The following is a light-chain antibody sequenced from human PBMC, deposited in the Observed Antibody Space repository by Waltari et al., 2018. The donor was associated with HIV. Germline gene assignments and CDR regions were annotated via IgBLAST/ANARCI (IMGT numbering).Light chain of an antibody. J-gene: IGLJ3*02. V-gene: IGLV2-14*01. CDR3: CSYTSAATWV. CDR2: EFS. Sequence: QSALTQPASVSGSRGQSITISCTGTNSDIGSYDLVSWYQQHPGDAPKLIFYEFSYRPSGVSDRFSGSKSINAASLTIAGLQADDEADYYCCSYTSAATWVFGGGTKVTVL. CDR1: NSDIGSYDL.